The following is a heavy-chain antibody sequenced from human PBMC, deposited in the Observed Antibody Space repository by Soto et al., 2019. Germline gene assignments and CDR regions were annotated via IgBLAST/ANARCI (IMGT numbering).Heavy chain of an antibody. Sequence: SETLSLTCTVSGGSISSSSYYWGWIRQPPGKGLEWIGSIYYSGSSYYNPSLKSRVTISVDTSKNQFSLKLSSVTAADTAVYYCARHVQGYCSSTSCFYGMDVWGQGTTVTVSS. V-gene: IGHV4-39*01. CDR1: GGSISSSSYY. D-gene: IGHD2-2*01. CDR2: IYYSGSS. J-gene: IGHJ6*02. CDR3: ARHVQGYCSSTSCFYGMDV.